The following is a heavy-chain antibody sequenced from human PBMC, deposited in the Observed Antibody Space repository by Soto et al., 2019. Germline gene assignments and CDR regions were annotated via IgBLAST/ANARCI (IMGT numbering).Heavy chain of an antibody. D-gene: IGHD2-15*01. J-gene: IGHJ3*02. V-gene: IGHV3-66*01. CDR2: ISNRGDT. CDR3: AREPRYCSGGRCSITGDAYDI. Sequence: EVQLVESGGGLVQPGGSLRLSCAASGFSVSSTYMNWVRQAPGKGLEWVAVISNRGDTHYADSVKGRFSLSRDISDNTLHLQMSSLSAEDTAVYYCAREPRYCSGGRCSITGDAYDIWGQGTMVTVSS. CDR1: GFSVSSTY.